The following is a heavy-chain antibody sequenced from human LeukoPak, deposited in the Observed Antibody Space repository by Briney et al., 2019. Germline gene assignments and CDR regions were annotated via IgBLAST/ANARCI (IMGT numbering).Heavy chain of an antibody. V-gene: IGHV4-39*07. CDR2: IYYSGST. CDR1: GGSISSSSYY. D-gene: IGHD6-13*01. Sequence: PSETLSLTCTVSGGSISSSSYYWGWIRQPPGKGLEWIGSIYYSGSTYNNPSLKSRVTISVDTSKNQFSLKLSSVTAADTAVYYCARESGGLGIAAAPFDYWGQGTLVTVSS. CDR3: ARESGGLGIAAAPFDY. J-gene: IGHJ4*02.